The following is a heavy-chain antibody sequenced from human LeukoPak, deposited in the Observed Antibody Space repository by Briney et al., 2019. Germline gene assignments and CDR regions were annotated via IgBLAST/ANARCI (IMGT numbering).Heavy chain of an antibody. J-gene: IGHJ5*02. CDR3: ARDQVVRGVMP. CDR1: GGTFSSYA. Sequence: ASVKVSCKASGGTFSSYAISWVRQAPGQGLEWMGWINAGNGNTKYSQKFQGRVTITRDTSASTAYMELSSLRSEDTAVYYCARDQVVRGVMPWGQGTLVTVSS. CDR2: INAGNGNT. V-gene: IGHV1-3*01. D-gene: IGHD3-10*01.